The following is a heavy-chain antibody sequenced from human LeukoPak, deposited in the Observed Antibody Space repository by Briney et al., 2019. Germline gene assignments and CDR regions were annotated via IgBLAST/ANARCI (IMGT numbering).Heavy chain of an antibody. CDR1: GGSVSSGSYY. V-gene: IGHV4-61*01. D-gene: IGHD1-26*01. Sequence: SETLSLTCTVSGGSVSSGSYYWSWIRQPPGKGLEWIGYIYYSGSTNYNPSLKSRVTISVDTSKNQFSLKLSSVTAADTAVYYCARVGAMYRSGAFDIWGQGTMVTVSS. CDR2: IYYSGST. CDR3: ARVGAMYRSGAFDI. J-gene: IGHJ3*02.